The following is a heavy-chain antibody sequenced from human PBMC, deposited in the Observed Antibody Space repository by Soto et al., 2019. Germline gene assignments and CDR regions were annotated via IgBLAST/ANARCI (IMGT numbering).Heavy chain of an antibody. J-gene: IGHJ4*02. CDR2: IYYSGST. CDR3: ARGHDSSGYYLVDY. CDR1: GGSISSYY. Sequence: PSETLSLTCTVSGGSISSYYWSWIRQPPGKGLEWIGYIYYSGSTNYNPSLKSRVTISVDTSKNQFSLKLSSVTAADTVVYYCARGHDSSGYYLVDYWGQGTLVTVSS. D-gene: IGHD3-22*01. V-gene: IGHV4-59*01.